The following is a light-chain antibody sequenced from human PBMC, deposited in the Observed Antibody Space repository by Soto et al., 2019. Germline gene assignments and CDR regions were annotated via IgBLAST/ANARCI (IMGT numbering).Light chain of an antibody. J-gene: IGLJ1*01. CDR1: SSNIGAGYD. CDR2: GNS. CDR3: QSYDSSLSGAA. V-gene: IGLV1-40*01. Sequence: SVLTQPPSVSGAPGQRVTSSCTGSSSNIGAGYDVHWYQQLPGTAPKLLIYGNSNRPSGVPDRFSGSKSGTSASLAITGLQAEDEADYYCQSYDSSLSGAAFGTGTKVTVL.